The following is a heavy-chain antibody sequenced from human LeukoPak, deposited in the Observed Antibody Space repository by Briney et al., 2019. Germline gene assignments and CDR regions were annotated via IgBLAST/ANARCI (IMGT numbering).Heavy chain of an antibody. CDR1: GGSISSSSYY. Sequence: SETLSLTCTVSGGSISSSSYYWGWIRQPPGKGLEWIGSIYYSGSTYYNPSLKSRVTISVDTSKNQFSLKLSSVTAADTAVYYCARPHTVGATSYDYWGQGTLVTVSS. CDR3: ARPHTVGATSYDY. D-gene: IGHD1-26*01. CDR2: IYYSGST. V-gene: IGHV4-39*01. J-gene: IGHJ4*02.